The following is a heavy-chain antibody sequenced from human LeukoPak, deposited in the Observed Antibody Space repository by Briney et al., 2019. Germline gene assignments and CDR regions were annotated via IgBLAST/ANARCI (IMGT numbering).Heavy chain of an antibody. Sequence: SQTLSLTCAISGDSVSRNSAAWNWIRQSPSRGLEWLGRTSYRSKWYNNYAVSVKSRITINPDTSKNQFSLQLKSVTPEDTAVYYCARWQHDTAFFDYWGQGTLVTVSS. D-gene: IGHD1-1*01. CDR2: TSYRSKWYN. J-gene: IGHJ4*02. CDR3: ARWQHDTAFFDY. V-gene: IGHV6-1*01. CDR1: GDSVSRNSAA.